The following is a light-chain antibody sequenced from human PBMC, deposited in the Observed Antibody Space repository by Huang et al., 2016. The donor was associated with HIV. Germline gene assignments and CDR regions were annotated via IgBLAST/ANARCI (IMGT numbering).Light chain of an antibody. CDR2: EAS. J-gene: IGKJ4*01. Sequence: PGDRATLSCRASQSVGVYLAWYQQKPGQAPRLLIFEASNRATGIPDRFSGSGSGTDFTLTIDSLQPDDFAIYYCQQRTKWPPVLTFGGGTRVEIK. CDR3: QQRTKWPPVLT. V-gene: IGKV3-11*01. CDR1: QSVGVY.